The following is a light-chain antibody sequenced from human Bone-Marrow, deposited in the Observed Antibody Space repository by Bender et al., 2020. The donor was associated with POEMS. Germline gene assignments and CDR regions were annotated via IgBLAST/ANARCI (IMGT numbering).Light chain of an antibody. CDR3: QAWDSSVV. CDR2: QDS. Sequence: SYELTQTPSVSVSPGQTVSITCSGDKLGDKYACWYQQKPGQSPVLLIYQDSKRPSGIPERFSGSNSGNTATLTISGTQAMDEADYYCQAWDSSVVFGGGTKLTVL. V-gene: IGLV3-1*01. J-gene: IGLJ2*01. CDR1: KLGDKY.